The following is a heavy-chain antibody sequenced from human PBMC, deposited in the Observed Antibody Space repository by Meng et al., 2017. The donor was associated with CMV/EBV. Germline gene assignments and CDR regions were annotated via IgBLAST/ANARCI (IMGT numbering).Heavy chain of an antibody. CDR1: GGSISSGDYY. CDR2: IYYSGST. Sequence: GQLQKSGPGRGKPSQTLSLTCTVSGGSISSGDYYWSWIRQPPGKGLEWIGYIYYSGSTYYNPSLKSRVTISVDTSKNQFSLKLSSVTAADTAVYYCARVGRTSCYDYWGQGTLVTVSS. V-gene: IGHV4-30-4*08. D-gene: IGHD2-2*01. J-gene: IGHJ4*02. CDR3: ARVGRTSCYDY.